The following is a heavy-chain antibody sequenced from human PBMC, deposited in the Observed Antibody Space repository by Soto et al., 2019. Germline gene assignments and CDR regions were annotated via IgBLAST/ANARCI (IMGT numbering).Heavy chain of an antibody. V-gene: IGHV3-23*01. CDR3: AKDPFYDSSGYPSALDY. Sequence: GGSLSLSCAASGFSFSSYAMSWVRQAPGKGLEWVSGISGSGVTTYYAASVKGRFTISRDNSKSTLYLQMNSLRAEDTAVYYCAKDPFYDSSGYPSALDYWGQGTLVTVSS. D-gene: IGHD3-22*01. CDR2: ISGSGVTT. CDR1: GFSFSSYA. J-gene: IGHJ4*02.